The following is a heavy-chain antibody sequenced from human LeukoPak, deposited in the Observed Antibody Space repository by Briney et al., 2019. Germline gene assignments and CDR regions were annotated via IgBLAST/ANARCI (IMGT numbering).Heavy chain of an antibody. CDR2: VSDDGGRT. CDR3: AKYRSRFYFDALDI. CDR1: GFTFVNYA. Sequence: QPGGSLKLSCAASGFTFVNYALSWVRQPPGKGLEWVSGVSDDGGRTYFADSVKGRFTISRDNSKNTLFLHMNNLRADDTAMYYCAKYRSRFYFDALDIWGQGTMVTVSS. J-gene: IGHJ3*02. D-gene: IGHD3-22*01. V-gene: IGHV3-23*01.